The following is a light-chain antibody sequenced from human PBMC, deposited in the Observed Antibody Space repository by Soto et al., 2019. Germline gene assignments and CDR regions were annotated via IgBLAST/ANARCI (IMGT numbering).Light chain of an antibody. J-gene: IGLJ2*01. V-gene: IGLV2-23*02. CDR3: CSHAGITTVKI. Sequence: QSVLTQPVAVSGSPGQSITISCTGTSSDVGSYNRVSWYQQRPGRAPKLVISEVSQRPSGVPNRFSGSKSGNTASLTISGLQAEDEADYYCCSHAGITTVKIFGGGTKLTVL. CDR1: SSDVGSYNR. CDR2: EVS.